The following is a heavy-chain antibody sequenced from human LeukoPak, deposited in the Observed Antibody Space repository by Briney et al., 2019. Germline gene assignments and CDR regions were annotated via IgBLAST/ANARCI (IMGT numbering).Heavy chain of an antibody. CDR3: ARAGPYSSSSGFDY. CDR2: IYYTGST. D-gene: IGHD6-6*01. Sequence: SETLSLTCTVSGGSISSYYWSWLRQPPGKGLEWIGYIYYTGSTNYNPSLKSRVTISVDTSKNQFSLKLSSVTAADTAVYYCARAGPYSSSSGFDYWGQGTLVTVSS. J-gene: IGHJ4*02. CDR1: GGSISSYY. V-gene: IGHV4-59*01.